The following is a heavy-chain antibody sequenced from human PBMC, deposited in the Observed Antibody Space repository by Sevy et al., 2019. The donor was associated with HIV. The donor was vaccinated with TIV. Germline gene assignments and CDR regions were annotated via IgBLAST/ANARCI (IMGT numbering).Heavy chain of an antibody. D-gene: IGHD1-26*01. CDR3: AGENAWGRGYS. CDR2: IYYNGHI. V-gene: IGHV4-59*08. J-gene: IGHJ4*02. Sequence: SETLSLTCTVSGGSITSLYWNWIRQPPGKGLGWSANIYYNGHINYNPSLKSRVTLSLDTSKNQFSLRLSSVTAADTAMYYCAGENAWGRGYSWGQGTLVTVSS. CDR1: GGSITSLY.